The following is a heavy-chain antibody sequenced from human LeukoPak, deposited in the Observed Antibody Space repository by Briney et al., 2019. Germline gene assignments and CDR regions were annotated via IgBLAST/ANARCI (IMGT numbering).Heavy chain of an antibody. CDR3: ARGYYGSGSHCCHMDV. CDR1: VGSLSGYY. J-gene: IGHJ6*03. D-gene: IGHD3-10*01. V-gene: IGHV4-34*01. CDR2: INHSGST. Sequence: SETLSLTCAVYVGSLSGYYWSWIRQPPGKGLEWIGEINHSGSTNYNSSLKSRVTISVDTSKNQFSLKLSSVTAADTAVYYCARGYYGSGSHCCHMDVWGKGTTITVS.